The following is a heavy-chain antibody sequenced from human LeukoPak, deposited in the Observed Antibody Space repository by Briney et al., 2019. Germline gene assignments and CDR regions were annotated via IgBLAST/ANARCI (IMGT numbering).Heavy chain of an antibody. Sequence: GESLKISCKGSGYSFTSYWIGWVRQMPGKGLEWMGIIYPGDSDTGYSPSFQGQVTISADKSISTAYLQWSSLKASDTAMYYCATGSFGENIKDREFDGYFDLWGRGTLVTVSS. D-gene: IGHD3-10*01. J-gene: IGHJ2*01. CDR1: GYSFTSYW. V-gene: IGHV5-51*01. CDR3: ATGSFGENIKDREFDGYFDL. CDR2: IYPGDSDT.